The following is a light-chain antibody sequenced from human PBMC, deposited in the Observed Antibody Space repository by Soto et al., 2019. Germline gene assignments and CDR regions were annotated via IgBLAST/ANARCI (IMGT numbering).Light chain of an antibody. Sequence: DIPMTQSPSTLSASVGDRVSITCRASQSISRQLAWYQQKPGKAPNLLIYQASNFETGVPSRFTGSGSGTEFAITISSLQPDDLATYYCLQYHSYWTLGQGTKVEVK. CDR2: QAS. CDR3: LQYHSYWT. CDR1: QSISRQ. J-gene: IGKJ1*01. V-gene: IGKV1-5*03.